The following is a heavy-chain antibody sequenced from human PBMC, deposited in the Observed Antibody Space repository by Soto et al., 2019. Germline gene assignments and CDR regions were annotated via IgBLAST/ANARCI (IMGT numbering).Heavy chain of an antibody. Sequence: GGSLRLSCAASGFTFSSYSMNWVRQAPGKGLEWVSSISSSSSYIYYADSVKGRFTISRDNAKNSLYLQMNSLRAEDTAVYYCARDTYANDAFDIWGQGTMVTVSS. CDR3: ARDTYANDAFDI. CDR2: ISSSSSYI. D-gene: IGHD4-17*01. CDR1: GFTFSSYS. J-gene: IGHJ3*02. V-gene: IGHV3-21*01.